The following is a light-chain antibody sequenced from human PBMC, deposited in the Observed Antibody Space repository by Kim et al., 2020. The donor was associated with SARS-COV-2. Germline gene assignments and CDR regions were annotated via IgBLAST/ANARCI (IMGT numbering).Light chain of an antibody. V-gene: IGKV3-20*01. CDR2: GAS. J-gene: IGKJ2*01. CDR1: QSVSSSY. CDR3: QQYDSSPLYT. Sequence: EIVLTQSPGTLSLSPRERATLSCRASQSVSSSYLTWYQQKPGQAPRLLIYGASSRATGIPDRFSGSGSGTDFTLTISRLEPEDFAVYYCQQYDSSPLYTFGQGTKLEI.